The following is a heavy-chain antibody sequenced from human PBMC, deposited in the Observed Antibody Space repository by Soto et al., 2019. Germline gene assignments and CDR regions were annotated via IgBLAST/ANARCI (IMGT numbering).Heavy chain of an antibody. Sequence: SETLSLTCAVYGGSFSGYYWSWIRQPPGKGLEWIGEINHSGSTNYNPSLKSRVTISVDTSKNQFSLKLSSVTAADTAVYYCARSVVAATPAYYYYYYGMDVWGQGTTVTVSS. V-gene: IGHV4-34*01. CDR1: GGSFSGYY. D-gene: IGHD2-15*01. J-gene: IGHJ6*02. CDR3: ARSVVAATPAYYYYYYGMDV. CDR2: INHSGST.